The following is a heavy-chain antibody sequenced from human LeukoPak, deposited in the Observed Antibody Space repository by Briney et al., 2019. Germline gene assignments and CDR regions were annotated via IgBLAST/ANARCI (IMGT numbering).Heavy chain of an antibody. CDR1: GYTFDDYA. Sequence: GRSLRLSCDASGYTFDDYAMHWVRQAPGNGLECVSGFSWNSGNIGYADSVKGRFSISRDNGKNSLYLQMDSLTTEDTALYYCAKGHTYGLGESYLDFWGQGTLVSVSS. D-gene: IGHD5-18*01. V-gene: IGHV3-9*01. J-gene: IGHJ4*02. CDR2: FSWNSGNI. CDR3: AKGHTYGLGESYLDF.